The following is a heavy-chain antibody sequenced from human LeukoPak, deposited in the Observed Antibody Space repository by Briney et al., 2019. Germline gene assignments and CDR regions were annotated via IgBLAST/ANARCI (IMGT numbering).Heavy chain of an antibody. D-gene: IGHD2/OR15-2a*01. V-gene: IGHV3-23*01. Sequence: GGSLRLSCAASGFTFSSYAMSWVRQAPGKGLEWVSAISGSGGSTYYADSVKGRFTISRDNSKNTLYLQMNSLRAEDTAVYYCATSPDYFNYFDYWGQGTLVTVSS. CDR1: GFTFSSYA. J-gene: IGHJ4*02. CDR2: ISGSGGST. CDR3: ATSPDYFNYFDY.